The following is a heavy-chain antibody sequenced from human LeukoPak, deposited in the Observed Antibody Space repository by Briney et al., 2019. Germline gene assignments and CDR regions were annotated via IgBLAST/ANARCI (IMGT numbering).Heavy chain of an antibody. J-gene: IGHJ4*02. V-gene: IGHV3-23*01. CDR1: GXTFSSFV. D-gene: IGHD3-16*01. CDR3: VLRGGATDY. CDR2: ISGSGGTT. Sequence: GESLKISFAASGXTFSSFVLNWVRQAPGKGLEWVSTISGSGGTTYYADSVKGRFTISRDNSKNTLYLQMNSLRAEDTAVYYCVLRGGATDYWGQGTLVTVSS.